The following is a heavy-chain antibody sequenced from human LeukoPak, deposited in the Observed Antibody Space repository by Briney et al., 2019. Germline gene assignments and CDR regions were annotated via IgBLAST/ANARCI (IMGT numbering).Heavy chain of an antibody. CDR3: AQEGYVWGSYRQFDY. CDR2: IIPIFGTA. D-gene: IGHD3-16*02. Sequence: SVKVSCRASGGTFSSYAIGWVRQAPGQGLEWMGGIIPIFGTANYAQKFQGRVTITADESTSTAYMELSSLRSEDTAVYYCAQEGYVWGSYRQFDYWGQGTLVTVSS. V-gene: IGHV1-69*13. J-gene: IGHJ4*02. CDR1: GGTFSSYA.